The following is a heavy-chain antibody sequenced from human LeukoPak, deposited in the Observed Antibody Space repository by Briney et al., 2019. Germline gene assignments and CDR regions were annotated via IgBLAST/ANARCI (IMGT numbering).Heavy chain of an antibody. V-gene: IGHV3-30*18. Sequence: PGGSLRLSCAASGFPFSNYGMHWVRQAPGKGLEWVAVISSDRNDKYYADSVKGRFTISRDNSKNTLYLQMNSLRAEDTAVYYCAKDKGREGDYWGQGNLVTVSS. CDR2: ISSDRNDK. D-gene: IGHD1-26*01. J-gene: IGHJ4*02. CDR1: GFPFSNYG. CDR3: AKDKGREGDY.